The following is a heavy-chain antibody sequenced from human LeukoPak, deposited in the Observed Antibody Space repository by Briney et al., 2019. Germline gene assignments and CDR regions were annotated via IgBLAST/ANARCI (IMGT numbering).Heavy chain of an antibody. D-gene: IGHD6-13*01. J-gene: IGHJ4*02. CDR1: GCTFTGYY. CDR2: INPNSGGT. Sequence: ASVKVSCNASGCTFTGYYMHWVRQAPGQGLEWMEWINPNSGGTNYAQEFQGRVTLTRDPSIGTAYMELSRLRSDDTAVYYCARDLEAASDCWGQGTLVTVSS. CDR3: ARDLEAASDC. V-gene: IGHV1-2*02.